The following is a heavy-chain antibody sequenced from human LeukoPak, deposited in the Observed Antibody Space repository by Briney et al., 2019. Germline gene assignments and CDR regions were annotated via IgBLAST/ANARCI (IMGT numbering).Heavy chain of an antibody. CDR2: INPNSGGT. CDR3: ARVSAAGTKYNWFDP. CDR1: GYTFTGYY. Sequence: ASVKVSCKASGYTFTGYYMHWVRQAPGQGPEWMGRINPNSGGTNYAQKFQGRVTMTRDTSISTAYMELSRLRSDDTAVYYCARVSAAGTKYNWFDPWGQGTLVTVSS. J-gene: IGHJ5*02. D-gene: IGHD6-13*01. V-gene: IGHV1-2*06.